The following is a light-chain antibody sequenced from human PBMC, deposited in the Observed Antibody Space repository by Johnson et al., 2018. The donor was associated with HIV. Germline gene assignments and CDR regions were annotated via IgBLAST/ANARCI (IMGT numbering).Light chain of an antibody. CDR3: GTWDSGLSGGLYL. CDR2: ENN. CDR1: SSSIGNNY. V-gene: IGLV1-51*02. J-gene: IGLJ1*01. Sequence: QSMLTQPPSVSAAPGQKVTISCSGSSSSIGNNYVSWYQQLPGTAPKLLIYENNKRPSGIPDRFSGSKSGTSATLGITGLQTGDEADYYCGTWDSGLSGGLYLFGTGTKFTVL.